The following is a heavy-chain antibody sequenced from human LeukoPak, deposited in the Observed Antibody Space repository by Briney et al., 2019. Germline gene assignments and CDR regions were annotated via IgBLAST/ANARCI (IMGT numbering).Heavy chain of an antibody. CDR1: GFTFTTFW. CDR2: ISNDGSST. D-gene: IGHD6-13*01. V-gene: IGHV3-74*01. CDR3: AKSYRSGWYRGVIDY. Sequence: GGSLRLSCATSGFTFTTFWMHWVRQAPGKGLVWVSRISNDGSSTNYADSVRGRFTTSRDNSKNTLYLQMNLRADDTAVYYCAKSYRSGWYRGVIDYWGQGTLVTVSS. J-gene: IGHJ4*02.